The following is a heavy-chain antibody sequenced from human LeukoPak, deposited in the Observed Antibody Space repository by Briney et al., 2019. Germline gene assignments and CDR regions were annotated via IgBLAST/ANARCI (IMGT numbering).Heavy chain of an antibody. Sequence: SETLSLTCTVSGGSISSGDYYWSWIRQPPGKGLEWIEYIYYSGSTYYNPSLKSRVTISVDTSKNQFSLKLSSVTAADTAVYYCAREALYCSSTSCRAFGPWGQGTLVTVSS. CDR3: AREALYCSSTSCRAFGP. D-gene: IGHD2-2*01. J-gene: IGHJ5*02. CDR1: GGSISSGDYY. CDR2: IYYSGST. V-gene: IGHV4-30-4*01.